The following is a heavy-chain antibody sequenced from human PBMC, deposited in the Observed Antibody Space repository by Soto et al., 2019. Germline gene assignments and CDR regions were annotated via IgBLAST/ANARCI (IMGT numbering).Heavy chain of an antibody. CDR1: GFTFDDYA. CDR3: AKGSYCSGGSCPSSVYYYMDV. Sequence: GGSLRLSCAASGFTFDDYAMHWVRQAPGKGLEWVSGISWNSGSIGYADSVKGRFTISRDNAKNSLYLQMNSLRAEDTALYYCAKGSYCSGGSCPSSVYYYMDVWGKGTTVTVSS. V-gene: IGHV3-9*01. J-gene: IGHJ6*03. CDR2: ISWNSGSI. D-gene: IGHD2-15*01.